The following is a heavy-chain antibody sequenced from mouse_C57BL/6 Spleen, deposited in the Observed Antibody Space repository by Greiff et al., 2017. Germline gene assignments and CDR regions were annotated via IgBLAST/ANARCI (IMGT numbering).Heavy chain of an antibody. V-gene: IGHV1-15*01. CDR3: TTFYDYVAWSAY. Sequence: VQLVESGAELVRPGASVTLSCKASGYTFTDYEMHWVKQTPVHGLEWIGAIDPETGGTAYNQKFKGKAILTADKSSSTAYMELRSLTSEDSAVYYCTTFYDYVAWSAYWGQGTLVTVSA. J-gene: IGHJ3*01. CDR1: GYTFTDYE. CDR2: IDPETGGT. D-gene: IGHD2-4*01.